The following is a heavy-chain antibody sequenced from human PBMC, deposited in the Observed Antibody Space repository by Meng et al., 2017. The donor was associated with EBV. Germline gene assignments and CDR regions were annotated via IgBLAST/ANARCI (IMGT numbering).Heavy chain of an antibody. CDR2: IRSQVDGRTA. J-gene: IGHJ4*02. CDR3: TTDEGGSRF. D-gene: IGHD1-26*01. CDR1: EFPFTSAW. V-gene: IGHV3-15*01. Sequence: VQLVESGGGLVKPGESLKLSCAASEFPFTSAWMNWVRQAPGKGLEWVGRIRSQVDGRTADYSAPVKGRFTISRDDSKHTLYLQMNSLKIEDSAVYYCTTDEGGSRFWGQGTLVTVSS.